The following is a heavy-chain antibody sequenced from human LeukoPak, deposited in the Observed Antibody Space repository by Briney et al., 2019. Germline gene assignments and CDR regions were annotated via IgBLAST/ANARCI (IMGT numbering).Heavy chain of an antibody. J-gene: IGHJ4*02. CDR3: ARGEEWLPIDY. CDR2: ISSSGSTI. Sequence: QPGGSLRLSCAASGFTFSSYEMNWVRQAPGKGLEWVSYISSSGSTIYYADSVKGRFTISRDNAKNSLYLQMNSLRAEDTAVYYCARGEEWLPIDYWGQGTLVTVSS. D-gene: IGHD3-3*01. V-gene: IGHV3-48*03. CDR1: GFTFSSYE.